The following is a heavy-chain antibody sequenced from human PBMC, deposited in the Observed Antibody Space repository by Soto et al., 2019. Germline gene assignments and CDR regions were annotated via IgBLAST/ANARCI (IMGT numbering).Heavy chain of an antibody. CDR2: INHSGST. CDR3: ARGDYGDYVGPRYYYYGMDV. V-gene: IGHV4-34*01. D-gene: IGHD4-17*01. CDR1: GGSFSGYY. J-gene: IGHJ6*02. Sequence: SETLSLTCAVYGGSFSGYYWSWIRQPPGKGLEWIGEINHSGSTNYNPSLKSRVTISVDTSKNQFSLKLSSVTAADTAVYYCARGDYGDYVGPRYYYYGMDVWGQGTTVTVSS.